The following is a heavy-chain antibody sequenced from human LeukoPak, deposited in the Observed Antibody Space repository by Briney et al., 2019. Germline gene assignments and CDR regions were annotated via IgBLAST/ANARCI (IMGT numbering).Heavy chain of an antibody. CDR2: INPSGGST. D-gene: IGHD6-19*01. Sequence: ASVKVSCKASGYTFTSYYMHWVRQAPGQGLEWMGIINPSGGSTNYAQKLQGRVTMTTDTSTSTAYMDLRSLRSDDTAVYYCARSTYSSGWYGPGDYWGQGTLVTVSS. J-gene: IGHJ4*02. CDR3: ARSTYSSGWYGPGDY. CDR1: GYTFTSYY. V-gene: IGHV1-46*01.